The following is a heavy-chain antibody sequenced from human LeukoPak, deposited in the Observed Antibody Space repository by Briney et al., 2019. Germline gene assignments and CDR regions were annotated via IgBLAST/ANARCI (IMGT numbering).Heavy chain of an antibody. CDR2: ISYDGSNK. CDR1: GFTFSSYA. J-gene: IGHJ3*02. Sequence: GGSLRLSCAASGFTFSSYAMHWVRQAPGKGLEWVAVISYDGSNKYYADPVKGRFTISRDNSKNTLYLQMNSLRAEDTAVYYCARENAFDIWGQGTMVTVSS. CDR3: ARENAFDI. V-gene: IGHV3-30-3*01.